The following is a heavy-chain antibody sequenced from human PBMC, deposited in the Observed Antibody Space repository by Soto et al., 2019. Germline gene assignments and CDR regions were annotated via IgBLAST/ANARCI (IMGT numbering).Heavy chain of an antibody. CDR1: GFTFSTYG. V-gene: IGHV3-30*18. CDR3: AKDLQSYGDYDYYCYGMDV. J-gene: IGHJ6*02. D-gene: IGHD4-17*01. CDR2: ISYDGTNK. Sequence: QVQLVKSGGGEVQPGRSLTLSCAASGFTFSTYGMHWVRQTPGKGLEWVAVISYDGTNKFYSDSVKGRFTISRDNFKNTLTLQMNSLRADDTAVYSCAKDLQSYGDYDYYCYGMDVWGLGTRVTVSS.